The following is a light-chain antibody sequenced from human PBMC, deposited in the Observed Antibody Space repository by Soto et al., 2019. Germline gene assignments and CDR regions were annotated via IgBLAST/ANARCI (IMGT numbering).Light chain of an antibody. CDR3: QQYYTTPWT. V-gene: IGKV4-1*01. Sequence: DIVMTQSPDSLAVSLGERATINCKSSQSVLYSSNNKNYLAWYQQKPGQPPKALIYWASTRESGVPDRFSGSGSGTDFTLTISSLQAKDVAVYYCQQYYTTPWTFGQGTKVDIK. CDR2: WAS. J-gene: IGKJ1*01. CDR1: QSVLYSSNNKNY.